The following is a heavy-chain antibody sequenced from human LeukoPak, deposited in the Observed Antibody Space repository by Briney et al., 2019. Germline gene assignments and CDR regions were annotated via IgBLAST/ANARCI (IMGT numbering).Heavy chain of an antibody. D-gene: IGHD3-3*01. J-gene: IGHJ4*02. Sequence: SETLSLTCTVSGVSISSGDYYWSWIRQPPGKGLEWIGYIYYSGSTYYNPSLKSRVTISVDTSKNQFSLKLSSVTAADTAVYYCAREGAYDTTYYFDYWGQGTLVTVSS. CDR1: GVSISSGDYY. CDR3: AREGAYDTTYYFDY. CDR2: IYYSGST. V-gene: IGHV4-30-4*01.